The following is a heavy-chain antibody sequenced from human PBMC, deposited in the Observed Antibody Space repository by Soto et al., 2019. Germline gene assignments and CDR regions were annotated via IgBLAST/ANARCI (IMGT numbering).Heavy chain of an antibody. CDR2: IKQDGSEK. Sequence: LRLSCAASGFTFSSYWMSWVRQAPGKGLEWVANIKQDGSEKYYVDSVKGRFTISRDNAKNSLYLQMNSLRAEDTAVYYCAKLYGSGSYYSYDAFDIWGQGTMVTVSS. D-gene: IGHD3-10*01. CDR1: GFTFSSYW. CDR3: AKLYGSGSYYSYDAFDI. J-gene: IGHJ3*02. V-gene: IGHV3-7*02.